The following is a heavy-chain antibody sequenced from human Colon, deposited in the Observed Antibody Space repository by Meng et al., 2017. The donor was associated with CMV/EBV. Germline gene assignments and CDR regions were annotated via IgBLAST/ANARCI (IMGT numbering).Heavy chain of an antibody. V-gene: IGHV3-7*01. CDR2: IKQDGSEK. Sequence: GESLKISCAASGSSFSNSWMIWVRRAPGKGLEWVANIKQDGSEKYYVDSVKGRFTISRDNAKNSLYLQMNSLRAEDTAVYFCARPDYGSLGGHSGMNVWGQGTTVTVSS. J-gene: IGHJ6*02. CDR1: GSSFSNSW. CDR3: ARPDYGSLGGHSGMNV. D-gene: IGHD4/OR15-4a*01.